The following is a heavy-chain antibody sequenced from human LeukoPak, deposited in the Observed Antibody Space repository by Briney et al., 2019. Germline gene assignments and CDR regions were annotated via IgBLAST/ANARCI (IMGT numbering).Heavy chain of an antibody. CDR3: ASNYGDYGDY. Sequence: PSETLSLTCAVYGGSFSGYYWSWIRQPPGKGLEWIGEINHSGSTNYNPSLKSRVTISVDTSKNQFSLKLSSVTAADTAVYYCASNYGDYGDYWGQGTLVTVSS. V-gene: IGHV4-34*01. CDR2: INHSGST. J-gene: IGHJ4*02. D-gene: IGHD4-17*01. CDR1: GGSFSGYY.